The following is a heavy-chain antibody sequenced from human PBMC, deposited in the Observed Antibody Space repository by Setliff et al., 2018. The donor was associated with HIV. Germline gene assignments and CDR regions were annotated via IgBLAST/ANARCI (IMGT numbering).Heavy chain of an antibody. V-gene: IGHV4-34*01. CDR2: INHSGST. J-gene: IGHJ4*02. CDR3: ARVTNVLLWFGKLLFHYYFDY. CDR1: GGSFSGYY. D-gene: IGHD3-10*01. Sequence: PSETLSLTCAVYGGSFSGYYWSWIRQPPGKGLEWIGEINHSGSTNYNPSLKSRVTISVDTSKNQFSLKLSSVTAADTAVYYCARVTNVLLWFGKLLFHYYFDYWGQGTLVTVSS.